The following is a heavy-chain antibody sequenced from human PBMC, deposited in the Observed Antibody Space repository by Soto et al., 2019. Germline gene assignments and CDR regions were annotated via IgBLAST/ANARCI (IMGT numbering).Heavy chain of an antibody. Sequence: PGGSLRLSCAASGFTFSSYGMHWVRQAPGKGLEWVAVISNDGSNKYYADSVKGRFTISRDNSKNTLYLQMNSLRAEDTAVYYCAKEWVYDSSGWSFDYWGQGTLVTLSS. D-gene: IGHD3-22*01. J-gene: IGHJ4*02. CDR3: AKEWVYDSSGWSFDY. CDR2: ISNDGSNK. V-gene: IGHV3-30*18. CDR1: GFTFSSYG.